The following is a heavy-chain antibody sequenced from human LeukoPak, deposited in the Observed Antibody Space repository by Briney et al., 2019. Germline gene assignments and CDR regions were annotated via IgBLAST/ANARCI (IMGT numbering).Heavy chain of an antibody. CDR2: IYTSGTT. V-gene: IGHV4-61*02. CDR1: GGSISSGNYY. Sequence: SETLSLTCTVSGGSISSGNYYYSWIRQPAGKGLEWLGRIYTSGTTDYNPSLKSRVTISVDTSKNQFSLKLSSVTAADTAVYYRARRGRSSLDIVVVVADYTYDYWGQGTLVTVSS. J-gene: IGHJ4*02. D-gene: IGHD2-15*01. CDR3: ARRGRSSLDIVVVVADYTYDY.